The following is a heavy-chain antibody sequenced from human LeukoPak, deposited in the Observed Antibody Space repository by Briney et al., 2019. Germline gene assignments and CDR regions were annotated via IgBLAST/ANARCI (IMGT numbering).Heavy chain of an antibody. Sequence: ASVKVSCKASGYTFTSYDINWVRQATGQGLEWMGWMNPNSGNTGYAQKFQGRVTITRNTSISTAYMELSSLRSEDTAVYYCARVYFDWLLSEYYFDYWGQGTLVTVSS. V-gene: IGHV1-8*03. D-gene: IGHD3-9*01. CDR2: MNPNSGNT. CDR3: ARVYFDWLLSEYYFDY. J-gene: IGHJ4*02. CDR1: GYTFTSYD.